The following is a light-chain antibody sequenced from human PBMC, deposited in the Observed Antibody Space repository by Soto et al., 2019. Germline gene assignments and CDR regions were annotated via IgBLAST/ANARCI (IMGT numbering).Light chain of an antibody. CDR1: QSVSSSY. V-gene: IGKV3-20*01. Sequence: EIVLTQSPGTLSLSPGERATLSCRASQSVSSSYLAWYQQKPGQAPRLLIYGASSRATAIPDRFSGSGSGTDFTLTISRLVPEDFAVYYCQQYGSSPYTFGQGTKLEIK. CDR3: QQYGSSPYT. J-gene: IGKJ2*01. CDR2: GAS.